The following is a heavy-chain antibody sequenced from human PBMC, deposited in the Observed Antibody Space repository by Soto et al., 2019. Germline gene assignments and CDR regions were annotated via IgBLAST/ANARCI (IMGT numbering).Heavy chain of an antibody. Sequence: EVQLVESGGGLVQPGRSLRLSCAASGFNFEDYAMHWVRQAPGKGLEWVSGITWNSGRIGYADSVKGRFTISRNNAKNSLYLEMNSLRAEDTALYYCVKDYYSGAGSQYFDFWGQGTLVTVSS. D-gene: IGHD3-10*01. CDR1: GFNFEDYA. V-gene: IGHV3-9*01. CDR2: ITWNSGRI. J-gene: IGHJ4*02. CDR3: VKDYYSGAGSQYFDF.